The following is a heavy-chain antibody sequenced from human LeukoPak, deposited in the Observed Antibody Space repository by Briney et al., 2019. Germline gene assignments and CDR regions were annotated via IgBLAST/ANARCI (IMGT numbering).Heavy chain of an antibody. CDR3: TGDRGSSTLGDY. V-gene: IGHV3-49*04. D-gene: IGHD7-27*01. CDR2: IRSKAFGETA. CDR1: GFTFGDYA. Sequence: GGSLRLSCTVSGFTFGDYAINWVRQAPGMGLEWVGFIRSKAFGETAEYAASVKGRFTISRDDSKSIAYLQMNSLKTEDTAVYYCTGDRGSSTLGDYWGQGTLVTVSS. J-gene: IGHJ4*02.